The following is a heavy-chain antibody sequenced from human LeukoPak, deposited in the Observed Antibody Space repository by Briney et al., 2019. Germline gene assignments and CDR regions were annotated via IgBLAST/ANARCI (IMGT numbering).Heavy chain of an antibody. CDR3: AKCSGWSLIWFDP. J-gene: IGHJ5*02. Sequence: PGGSLRLSCAASGFTFSSYWMSWVRQAPGKGLEWVANIKQDGSKKHYVDSVKGRFTISRDNAKNSLYLQMNSLRAEDTAVYYCAKCSGWSLIWFDPWGRGTLVAVSS. CDR2: IKQDGSKK. V-gene: IGHV3-7*03. CDR1: GFTFSSYW. D-gene: IGHD2-15*01.